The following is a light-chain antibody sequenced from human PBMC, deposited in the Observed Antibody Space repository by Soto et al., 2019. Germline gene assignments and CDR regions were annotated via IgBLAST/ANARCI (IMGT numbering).Light chain of an antibody. J-gene: IGKJ5*01. CDR1: KSINTY. CDR3: QQANSFPIT. Sequence: DIQMTQSPSSLSASLGDRVTITCRATKSINTYVNWYQQKPGKAPKLLIYAASSLQSGVPPRFSGSGSGTDFTLTISSLQPEDFATYYCQQANSFPITFGQGTRLEIK. V-gene: IGKV1-39*01. CDR2: AAS.